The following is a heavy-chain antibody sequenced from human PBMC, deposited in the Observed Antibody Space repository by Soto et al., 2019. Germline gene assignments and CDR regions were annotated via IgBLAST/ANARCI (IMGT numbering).Heavy chain of an antibody. J-gene: IGHJ6*02. V-gene: IGHV3-23*01. D-gene: IGHD5-18*01. CDR3: AKDPSIQLWSYGVDV. CDR1: GFTFSSYA. CDR2: ISGSGGST. Sequence: GGSLRLSCAASGFTFSSYAMSWVRQAPGKGLEWVSAISGSGGSTYYADSVKGRFTISRDNSKNTLYLQMNSLRAEDTAVYYCAKDPSIQLWSYGVDVWGQGTTVTVSS.